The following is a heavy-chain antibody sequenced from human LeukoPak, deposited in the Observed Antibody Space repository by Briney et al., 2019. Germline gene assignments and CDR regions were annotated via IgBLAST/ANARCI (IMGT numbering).Heavy chain of an antibody. CDR1: GGSFSAYY. D-gene: IGHD3-9*01. J-gene: IGHJ4*02. Sequence: PSETLSLTCAVYGGSFSAYYWSWIRQPPGKGLEWIGEINHSGSTNYNPSLESRVNISVDTSNNQFSLTLSSVTAADTAVYCCARGYLHDILTGYTEYYFDYWGQGTLVTVSS. CDR2: INHSGST. V-gene: IGHV4-34*01. CDR3: ARGYLHDILTGYTEYYFDY.